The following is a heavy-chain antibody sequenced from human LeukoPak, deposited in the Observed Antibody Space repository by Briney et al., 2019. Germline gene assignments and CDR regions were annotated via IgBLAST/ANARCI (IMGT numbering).Heavy chain of an antibody. CDR1: GFTFDDYA. Sequence: PGRPLRLSCAASGFTFDDYAMHWVRQAPGKGLEWVSGISWNSGSIGYADSVKGRFTISRDNAKNSLYLQMNSLRAEDTALYYCAKDPTSSDYGDYAGYMDVWGKGTTVTVSS. CDR2: ISWNSGSI. J-gene: IGHJ6*03. D-gene: IGHD4-17*01. V-gene: IGHV3-9*01. CDR3: AKDPTSSDYGDYAGYMDV.